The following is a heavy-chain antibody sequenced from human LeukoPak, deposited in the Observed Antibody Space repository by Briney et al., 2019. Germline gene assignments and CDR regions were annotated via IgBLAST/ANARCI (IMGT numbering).Heavy chain of an antibody. CDR2: ISPSGSYI. V-gene: IGHV3-48*03. CDR1: GFTFSSDE. Sequence: GGSLRLSCAASGFTFSSDEMNWVRQAPGKGLEWISYISPSGSYIFYADSVKGRFTISRDNTKNSLYLQMNSLRVEDTAVYYCVRDEDPSTHWYWDYWGQGTLVTVSS. J-gene: IGHJ4*02. CDR3: VRDEDPSTHWYWDY. D-gene: IGHD2-8*02.